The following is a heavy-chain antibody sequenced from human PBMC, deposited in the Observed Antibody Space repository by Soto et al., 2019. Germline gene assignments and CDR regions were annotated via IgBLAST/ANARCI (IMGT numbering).Heavy chain of an antibody. V-gene: IGHV1-18*01. CDR1: GYTFTSYG. CDR3: AREHEYYDSSGYHDY. J-gene: IGHJ4*02. Sequence: ASVKVSCKASGYTFTSYGISWVRQAPGQGLEWMGWISAYNGNTNYAQKLQGRVTMTTDTSTSTAYMELRSLRSDDTAVYYCAREHEYYDSSGYHDYWGQGTLVTVSS. D-gene: IGHD3-22*01. CDR2: ISAYNGNT.